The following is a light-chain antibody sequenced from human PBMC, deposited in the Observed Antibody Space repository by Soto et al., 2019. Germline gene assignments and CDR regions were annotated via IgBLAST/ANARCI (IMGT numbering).Light chain of an antibody. CDR3: QQYGSSPET. CDR1: QSVSSSY. V-gene: IGKV3-20*01. Sequence: EIVLQLSPGPLSLSPGERATLSCRASQSVSSSYLAWYQQKPGQAPRLLIYGASSRATGIPDRFSGSGSGTDFTLTISRLEPEDFAVYYCQQYGSSPETFGQGTRWIS. J-gene: IGKJ1*01. CDR2: GAS.